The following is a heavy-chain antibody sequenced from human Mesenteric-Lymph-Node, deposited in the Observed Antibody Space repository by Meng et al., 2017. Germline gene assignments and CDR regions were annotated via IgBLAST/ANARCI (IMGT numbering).Heavy chain of an antibody. CDR1: GFTFSSYA. Sequence: GESLKISCAASGFTFSSYAMSWVRQAPGKGLEWVSAISGSGGSTYYADSVKGRFTISRDNSKNTLYLQMNSLRAEDTAVYYCAKFSLATAGTDYWGQGTLVTVSS. CDR2: ISGSGGST. D-gene: IGHD6-13*01. V-gene: IGHV3-23*01. J-gene: IGHJ4*02. CDR3: AKFSLATAGTDY.